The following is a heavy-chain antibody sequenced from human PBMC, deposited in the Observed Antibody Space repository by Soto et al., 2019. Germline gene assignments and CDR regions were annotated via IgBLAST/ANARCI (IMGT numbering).Heavy chain of an antibody. CDR2: ISSSGSNK. Sequence: PGGSPRLSCAASGFTFSSYSMNWVRQAPGKGLEWVSSISSSGSNKYYADSVKGRFTISRDNAKNSLYLQMNSLRAEDTAVYYCATGSSASFDYWGQGTLVTVSS. V-gene: IGHV3-21*01. CDR3: ATGSSASFDY. CDR1: GFTFSSYS. J-gene: IGHJ4*02.